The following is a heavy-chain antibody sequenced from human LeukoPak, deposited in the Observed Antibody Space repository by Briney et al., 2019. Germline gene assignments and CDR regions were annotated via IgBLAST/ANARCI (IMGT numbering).Heavy chain of an antibody. CDR1: GFTFSTYS. V-gene: IGHV3-21*01. CDR3: TRGALGDYCNYD. J-gene: IGHJ4*02. D-gene: IGHD4-11*01. CDR2: ISSSSTYI. Sequence: GGSLRLSCTASGFTFSTYSITWVRQAPGKGLEWVSSISSSSTYIYYADSVKGRFTISRNNAKNSLFLQMNSLRPEDTAVYYCTRGALGDYCNYDWGQGTLVTVSS.